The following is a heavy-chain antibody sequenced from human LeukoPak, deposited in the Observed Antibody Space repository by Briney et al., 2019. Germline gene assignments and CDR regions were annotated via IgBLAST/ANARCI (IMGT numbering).Heavy chain of an antibody. V-gene: IGHV1-2*02. CDR3: ARQLGNYYRAFDF. CDR2: INPASPGA. D-gene: IGHD1-26*01. Sequence: ASVTVSCKPSGYTFTNYYIHWVRQAPGQGPEWVGGINPASPGAAFAPTFQGRVSMTWDSSITTAFMDLTSLRSNDTAIYYCARQLGNYYRAFDFWGQGTLVTVSS. J-gene: IGHJ4*02. CDR1: GYTFTNYY.